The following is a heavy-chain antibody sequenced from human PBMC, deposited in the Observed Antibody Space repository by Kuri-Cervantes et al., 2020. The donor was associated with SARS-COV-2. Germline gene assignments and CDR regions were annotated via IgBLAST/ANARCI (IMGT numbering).Heavy chain of an antibody. J-gene: IGHJ6*02. CDR3: ARDVQGYSYGSGYYYYGMDV. D-gene: IGHD5-18*01. CDR2: IYYSGST. Sequence: SETLSLTCAVYGGSFSGYYWSWIRQPPGKGLEWIGYIYYSGSTNYNPSLKSRVTISVDTSKNQFSLKLSSVTAADTAVYYCARDVQGYSYGSGYYYYGMDVWGQGTTVTVSS. V-gene: IGHV4-59*01. CDR1: GGSFSGYY.